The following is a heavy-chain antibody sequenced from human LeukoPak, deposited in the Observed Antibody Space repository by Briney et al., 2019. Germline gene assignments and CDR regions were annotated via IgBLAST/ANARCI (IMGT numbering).Heavy chain of an antibody. CDR1: GGSLSSYY. J-gene: IGHJ6*02. CDR3: ARVTMVRGGNLYYYGMDV. D-gene: IGHD3-10*01. CDR2: IYYSGST. V-gene: IGHV4-59*01. Sequence: SETLSLTCTVSGGSLSSYYWNWIRQPPGKGLEWIGYIYYSGSTNYNPSLKSRVTISVDTSKNQFSLKLSSVTAADTAVYYCARVTMVRGGNLYYYGMDVWGQGTTVTVSS.